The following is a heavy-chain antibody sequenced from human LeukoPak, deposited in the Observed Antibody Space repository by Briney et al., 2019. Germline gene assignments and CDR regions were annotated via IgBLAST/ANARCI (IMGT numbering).Heavy chain of an antibody. J-gene: IGHJ3*02. V-gene: IGHV6-1*01. CDR2: TYYRSRWFT. Sequence: SQTLSLTCAISGDSVSSNNAAWNWIRQSPSRGLEWLGGTYYRSRWFTDYALSVKSRITINPDTSRNQFSLQLNSVSPEDTAVYYCVRGSALDIWGQGTMVTVSS. CDR3: VRGSALDI. CDR1: GDSVSSNNAA.